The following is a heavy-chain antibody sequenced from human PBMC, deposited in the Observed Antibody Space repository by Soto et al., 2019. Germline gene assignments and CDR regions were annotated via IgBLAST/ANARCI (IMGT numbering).Heavy chain of an antibody. D-gene: IGHD1-26*01. CDR1: GGSISSYY. V-gene: IGHV4-59*01. CDR3: ARVVGASLGLWFDP. J-gene: IGHJ5*02. CDR2: IYYSGST. Sequence: SETLSLTCTVSGGSISSYYWSWIRHPPGKGLEWIGYIYYSGSTNYNPSLKSRVTISVDTSKNQSSLKLSSVTAADKAVYYCARVVGASLGLWFDPWGQGTLVTVSS.